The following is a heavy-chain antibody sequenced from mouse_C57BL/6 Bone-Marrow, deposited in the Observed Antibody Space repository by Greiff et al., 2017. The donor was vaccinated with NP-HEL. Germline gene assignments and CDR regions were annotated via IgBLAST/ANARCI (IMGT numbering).Heavy chain of an antibody. J-gene: IGHJ1*03. Sequence: EVQGVESGGGLVQPKGSLKLSCAASGFTFNTYAMHWVRQAPGKGLEWVARIRSKSSNYATYYADSVKDRFTISRDDSQSMLYLQMNNLKTEDTAMYYCVRDRDYYGSSWSDWYFDVWGTGTTVTVSS. D-gene: IGHD1-1*01. CDR1: GFTFNTYA. CDR2: IRSKSSNYAT. V-gene: IGHV10-3*01. CDR3: VRDRDYYGSSWSDWYFDV.